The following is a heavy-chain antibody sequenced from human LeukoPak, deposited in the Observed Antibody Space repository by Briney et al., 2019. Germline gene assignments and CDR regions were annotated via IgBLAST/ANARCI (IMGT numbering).Heavy chain of an antibody. V-gene: IGHV1-2*02. CDR3: ARNAMSDY. CDR2: INSKTGGT. CDR1: GYTFTDHY. Sequence: ASVKVSCKASGYTFTDHYVHWLRQAPGQGLEWMGWINSKTGGTNYAAKFQGRVTMTRDTSISTAYMELSSLTFNDTAIYYCARNAMSDYWGQGTLVTVSS. J-gene: IGHJ4*02. D-gene: IGHD2-2*01.